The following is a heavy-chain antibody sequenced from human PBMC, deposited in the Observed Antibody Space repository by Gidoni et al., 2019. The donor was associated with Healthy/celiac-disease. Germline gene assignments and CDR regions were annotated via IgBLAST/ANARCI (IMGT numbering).Heavy chain of an antibody. D-gene: IGHD2-8*01. CDR2: IYHSGST. J-gene: IGHJ4*02. CDR1: GYSISSGYY. V-gene: IGHV4-38-2*02. Sequence: QVQLQESGPGLVKPSATLSLTCTVSGYSISSGYYWGWIRQPPGKGLAWIGSIYHSGSTYYNPSLKSRVTISVDTSKNQFSLKLSSVTAADTAVYYCASLYCTNGVCYDYWGQGTLVTVSS. CDR3: ASLYCTNGVCYDY.